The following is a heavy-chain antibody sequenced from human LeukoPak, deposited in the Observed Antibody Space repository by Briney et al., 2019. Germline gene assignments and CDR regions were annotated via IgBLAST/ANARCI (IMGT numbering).Heavy chain of an antibody. V-gene: IGHV1-24*01. CDR1: GYTLTELS. J-gene: IGHJ6*04. Sequence: ASVKVSCKVSGYTLTELSMLWVRQAPGKGLEWMGGFDPEDGETIYAQKFQGRVTMTEDTSTDTAYMELSSLRSEDTAVYYCAAAAYGSGTFHLNYYYGMDVWGKGTTVTVSS. D-gene: IGHD3-10*01. CDR2: FDPEDGET. CDR3: AAAAYGSGTFHLNYYYGMDV.